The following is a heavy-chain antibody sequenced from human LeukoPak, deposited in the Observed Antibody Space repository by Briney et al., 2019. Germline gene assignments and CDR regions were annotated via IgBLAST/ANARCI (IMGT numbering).Heavy chain of an antibody. V-gene: IGHV3-30-3*01. D-gene: IGHD3-3*01. Sequence: SGGSLRLSCVAPGFTFSSYAMQWVRQAPGKGLEWVVFISYDGSNKHYADSVKGRFTISRDNSKNTLYLQMNSLRVEDTAVYYCARDRVLEWSGWFDPWGQGTLVTVSS. CDR3: ARDRVLEWSGWFDP. CDR2: ISYDGSNK. CDR1: GFTFSSYA. J-gene: IGHJ5*02.